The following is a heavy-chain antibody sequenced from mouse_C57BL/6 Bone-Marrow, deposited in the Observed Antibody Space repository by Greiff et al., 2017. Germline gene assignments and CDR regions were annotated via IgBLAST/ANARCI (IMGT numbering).Heavy chain of an antibody. Sequence: QVQLQQSGAELAKPGASVKLSCKASGYTFTSYWMHWVKQRPGQGLEWIGYINPSSGYTTYTQKFKDTATLTADKSSSTAYMQLISLTYEDSAVYYCARWYYSNHCDYWGQGTTLTVSS. CDR2: INPSSGYT. CDR3: ARWYYSNHCDY. J-gene: IGHJ2*01. D-gene: IGHD2-5*01. V-gene: IGHV1-7*01. CDR1: GYTFTSYW.